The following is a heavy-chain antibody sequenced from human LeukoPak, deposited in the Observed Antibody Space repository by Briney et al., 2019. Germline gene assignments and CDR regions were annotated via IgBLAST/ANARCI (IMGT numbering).Heavy chain of an antibody. CDR3: ARPDEDRGYSYGYNY. V-gene: IGHV1-69*13. Sequence: SVKVSCKASGGTFSSYAISWVRQAPGQGLEWMGGIIPILGTANYAQKFQGRVTITADESTSTAYMELSSLRSEDTAVYYCARPDEDRGYSYGYNYWGQGTLVTVSS. D-gene: IGHD5-18*01. J-gene: IGHJ4*02. CDR1: GGTFSSYA. CDR2: IIPILGTA.